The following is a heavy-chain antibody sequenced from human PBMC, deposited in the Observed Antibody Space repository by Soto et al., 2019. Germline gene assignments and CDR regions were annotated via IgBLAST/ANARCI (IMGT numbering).Heavy chain of an antibody. J-gene: IGHJ4*02. CDR3: ATGGGWLPDF. Sequence: QVQLQESGPGLVKPSETLSLSCTVSGGSISNYYWSWLRQPPGERLEWIGNIQYSGSTNYNPSLKSRFTISVDTSKNQFSLNVNSVTAADTAIYYCATGGGWLPDFWGQGTLVTVSS. D-gene: IGHD5-12*01. CDR2: IQYSGST. CDR1: GGSISNYY. V-gene: IGHV4-59*01.